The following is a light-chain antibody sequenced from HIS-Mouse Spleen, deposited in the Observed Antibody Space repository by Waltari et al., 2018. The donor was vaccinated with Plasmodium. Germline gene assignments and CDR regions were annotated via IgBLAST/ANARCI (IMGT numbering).Light chain of an antibody. V-gene: IGLV3-25*03. J-gene: IGLJ1*01. Sequence: SYELTQPPSVSVSPGQTARITCSGDALPKQYSYWYQQKSGQAPVLVIYKDSERPSGIPGRFSGSSSGTTVTLTISGVQAEDEADYYCQSADSSGTYVFGTGTKVTVL. CDR1: ALPKQY. CDR3: QSADSSGTYV. CDR2: KDS.